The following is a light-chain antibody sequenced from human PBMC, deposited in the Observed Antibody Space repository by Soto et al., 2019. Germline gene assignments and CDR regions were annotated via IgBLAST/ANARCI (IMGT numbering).Light chain of an antibody. CDR3: QQYGSSPLP. J-gene: IGKJ5*01. Sequence: EIVLTQSPATLSLSPGERATLSCGASQSVVSSYLACYQQKPGLSPRLLIYDASSRATGIPDRFSGSGSGTDFTLTISRLEPEDFAVYYCQQYGSSPLPFGQGTRLEIK. CDR1: QSVVSSY. CDR2: DAS. V-gene: IGKV3D-20*01.